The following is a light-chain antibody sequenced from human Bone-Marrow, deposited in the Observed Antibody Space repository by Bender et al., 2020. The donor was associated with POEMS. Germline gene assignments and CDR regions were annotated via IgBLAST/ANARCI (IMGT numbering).Light chain of an antibody. Sequence: QSALTQPASVSGSPGQSITISCTGTSTDVGSFNLVSWYQQHPGRVPKLMIYDVSNRPSGVSNRFSGSKSGNTASLTISGLQAEDEADYYCSSYTSGSTLVFGGGTKLTVL. CDR3: SSYTSGSTLV. J-gene: IGLJ3*02. CDR2: DVS. CDR1: STDVGSFNL. V-gene: IGLV2-14*02.